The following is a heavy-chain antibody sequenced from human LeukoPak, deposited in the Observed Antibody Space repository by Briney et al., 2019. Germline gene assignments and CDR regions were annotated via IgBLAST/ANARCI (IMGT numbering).Heavy chain of an antibody. CDR3: VRGGTGYGNFDY. CDR1: GFTFSSYW. D-gene: IGHD3/OR15-3a*01. CDR2: IYTGAT. J-gene: IGHJ4*02. Sequence: QAGGSLRLSCAASGFTFSSYWMHWVRQAPGKGLVWVPRIYTGATYYADSVKGRFTISRDNAKNTLYLQLNSLRAEDTAVYYCVRGGTGYGNFDYWGQGTLVTVSS. V-gene: IGHV3-74*01.